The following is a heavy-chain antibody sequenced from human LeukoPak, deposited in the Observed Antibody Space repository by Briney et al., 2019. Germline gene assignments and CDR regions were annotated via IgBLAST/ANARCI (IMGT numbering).Heavy chain of an antibody. CDR1: GGTFSSYA. CDR3: ARDVAYGSGSYYLDY. CDR2: IIPILGIA. V-gene: IGHV1-69*04. J-gene: IGHJ4*02. D-gene: IGHD3-10*01. Sequence: SVKVSCKASGGTFSSYAISWVRQAPGQGLEWMGRIIPILGIANYAQKFQGRVTITADKSTSTAHMELSSLRSEDTAVYYCARDVAYGSGSYYLDYWGQGTLVTVSS.